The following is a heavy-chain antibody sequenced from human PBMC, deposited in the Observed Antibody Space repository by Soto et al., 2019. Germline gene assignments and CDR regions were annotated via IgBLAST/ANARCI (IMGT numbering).Heavy chain of an antibody. CDR2: ISTYNGNP. J-gene: IGHJ4*02. Sequence: QIQLVQSGAEVKKPGASVKVSCKASGYIFTSQGISWVRQAPGQGLEWMGWISTYNGNPNSAQKLQGRVTMTTNTSTTTAFLELRSLTSDDTAVYYCARGRTRALEYWGQGTPVIVSS. V-gene: IGHV1-18*01. CDR3: ARGRTRALEY. D-gene: IGHD1-7*01. CDR1: GYIFTSQG.